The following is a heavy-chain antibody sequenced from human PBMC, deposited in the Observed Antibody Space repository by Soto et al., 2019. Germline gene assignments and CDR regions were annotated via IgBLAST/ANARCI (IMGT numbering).Heavy chain of an antibody. CDR1: GGTFSSYA. J-gene: IGHJ4*02. Sequence: QVQLVQSGAEVKKPGSSVTVSCTASGGTFSSYAISWVRQAPGHGLEWMGGIIPIFGTANYAQKFQGRVTITADESTSAAYLELSSLRSEDTAVYYCASRWDYYGSGSYGYWGQRTLVTVSS. D-gene: IGHD3-10*01. CDR3: ASRWDYYGSGSYGY. V-gene: IGHV1-69*01. CDR2: IIPIFGTA.